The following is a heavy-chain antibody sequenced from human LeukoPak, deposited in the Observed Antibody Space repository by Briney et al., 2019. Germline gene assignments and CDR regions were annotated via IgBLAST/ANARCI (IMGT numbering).Heavy chain of an antibody. CDR2: IYTSGST. Sequence: SETLSLTCTVSGASISSGSYYWSWIRQPAGKGLEWIGRIYTSGSTNYSPSLKTRVTISVDTSKNQFSLKLSSVTAADTAVYFCARGPHSYDSSGAFDIWGQGTMVTVSS. CDR3: ARGPHSYDSSGAFDI. CDR1: GASISSGSYY. V-gene: IGHV4-61*02. D-gene: IGHD3-22*01. J-gene: IGHJ3*02.